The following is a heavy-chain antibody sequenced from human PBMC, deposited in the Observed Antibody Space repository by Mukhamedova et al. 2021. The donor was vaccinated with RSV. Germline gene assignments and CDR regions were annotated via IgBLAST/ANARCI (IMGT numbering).Heavy chain of an antibody. CDR3: ARGIGGYFPFEY. J-gene: IGHJ4*02. CDR2: INAGNGNT. V-gene: IGHV1-3*01. Sequence: EYMGWINAGNGNTKYSQKFQGRVTITRDTSASTAYMELSSLRSEDTAVYYCARGIGGYFPFEYWGQGTLVTVSS. D-gene: IGHD3-22*01.